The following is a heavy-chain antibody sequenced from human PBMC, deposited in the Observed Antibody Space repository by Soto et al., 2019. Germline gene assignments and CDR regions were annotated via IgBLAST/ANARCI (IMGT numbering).Heavy chain of an antibody. CDR2: ITYDGSFQ. CDR1: GFNFDNYG. V-gene: IGHV3-30*18. CDR3: EKDRVGGTFYTPLGF. Sequence: QVQLVESGGGVVQPGGSLRLSCQASGFNFDNYGMHWVRQAPGKGLEWVAVITYDGSFQYYADSVKGRFTISRDNSKNTMFLHLNTLKPEDTAVYHCEKDRVGGTFYTPLGFWGQGTLVTVSS. D-gene: IGHD1-7*01. J-gene: IGHJ4*02.